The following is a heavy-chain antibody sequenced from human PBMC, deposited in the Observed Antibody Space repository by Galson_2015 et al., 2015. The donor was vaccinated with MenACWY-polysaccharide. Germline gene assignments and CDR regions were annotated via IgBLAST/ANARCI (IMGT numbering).Heavy chain of an antibody. J-gene: IGHJ6*02. CDR3: ARGIEVFGIYGMDV. CDR1: GFTFSSYG. CDR2: IWYDGSNK. Sequence: SLRLSCAASGFTFSSYGMHWVRQAPGKGLEWVAVIWYDGSNKYYADSVKGRFTISRDNSKNTLYLQMNSLRAEDTAVYYCARGIEVFGIYGMDVWGQGTTVTVSS. V-gene: IGHV3-33*01. D-gene: IGHD3-3*01.